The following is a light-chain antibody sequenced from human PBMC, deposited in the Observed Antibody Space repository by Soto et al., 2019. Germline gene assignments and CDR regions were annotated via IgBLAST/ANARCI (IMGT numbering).Light chain of an antibody. J-gene: IGKJ4*01. Sequence: DIVMTQSPLSLPVTPGEPASISCRSSQSLLASNGYNCLDWYLQKPGQSPQLLIYSGSNRASGVPHRFSGRGSGTDFTLIMSRVEAEDVGVCSFMQALLTPLTFGGPTKLVLK. CDR1: QSLLASNGYNC. V-gene: IGKV2-28*01. CDR2: SGS. CDR3: MQALLTPLT.